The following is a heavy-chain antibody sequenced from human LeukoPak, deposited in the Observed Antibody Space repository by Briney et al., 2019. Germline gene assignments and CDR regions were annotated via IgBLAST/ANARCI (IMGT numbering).Heavy chain of an antibody. CDR1: GGSISSSSYY. J-gene: IGHJ6*03. CDR3: ARLSGGNPSGYYYMDV. Sequence: PSETLSLTCTVSGGSISSSSYYWGWIRQPPGKGLEWIGSIYYSGSTYYNPSLKSRVTISVDTSKNQFSLKLSSVTAADTAVYYCARLSGGNPSGYYYMDVWGKGTTVTVSS. D-gene: IGHD4-23*01. V-gene: IGHV4-39*01. CDR2: IYYSGST.